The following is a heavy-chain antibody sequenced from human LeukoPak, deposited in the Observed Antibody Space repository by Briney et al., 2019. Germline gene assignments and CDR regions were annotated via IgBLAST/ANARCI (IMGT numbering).Heavy chain of an antibody. Sequence: GGSLRLSCAASEFSVGSNYITWVRQPPGKGLEWVSLIYCGGGTYYADSAMGGLTILRVNSKNKQYPLMISSMAAATAVYYCERGPSGYHNTGGQGTLVSVSP. CDR3: ERGPSGYHNT. CDR2: IYCGGGT. V-gene: IGHV3-66*01. D-gene: IGHD5-12*01. J-gene: IGHJ4*02. CDR1: EFSVGSNY.